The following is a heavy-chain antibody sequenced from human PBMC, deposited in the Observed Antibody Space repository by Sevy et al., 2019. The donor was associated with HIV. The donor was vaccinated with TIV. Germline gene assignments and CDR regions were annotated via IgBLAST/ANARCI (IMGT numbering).Heavy chain of an antibody. CDR3: ISGTSGDVGY. CDR1: GITFSSDW. CDR2: INSDGSRS. J-gene: IGHJ4*02. Sequence: GGSLRLSCVVSGITFSSDWMHWVRQAPGKGLVWVSRINSDGSRSNYADSVKGRITITRDSAKNTLFLQMNSLRAEDTAVYYCISGTSGDVGYWGQGTLVTVSS. V-gene: IGHV3-74*01. D-gene: IGHD2-8*01.